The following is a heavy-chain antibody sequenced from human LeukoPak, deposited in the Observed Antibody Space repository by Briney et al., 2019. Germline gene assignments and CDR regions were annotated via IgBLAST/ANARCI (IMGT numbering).Heavy chain of an antibody. V-gene: IGHV4-34*01. CDR3: ARGPVALPNDRPSFFFDF. CDR2: VKHDGDT. CDR1: GASFNTYY. D-gene: IGHD2-8*01. Sequence: SETLSLTCAVYGASFNTYYWTWLRQSPDKGLEWIGEVKHDGDTNVNPSLRSRVVMSVDASKNQVSLKMTSVTADDTAIYFCARGPVALPNDRPSFFFDFWGQPSLVTVSS. J-gene: IGHJ5*01.